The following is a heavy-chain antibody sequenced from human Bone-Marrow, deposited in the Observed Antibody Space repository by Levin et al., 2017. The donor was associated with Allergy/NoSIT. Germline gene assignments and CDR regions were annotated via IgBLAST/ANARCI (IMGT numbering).Heavy chain of an antibody. CDR3: GRVIFRNGTSSACGLDV. V-gene: IGHV4-59*01. CDR1: GGSISNYY. J-gene: IGHJ6*02. CDR2: IYYSGST. Sequence: GSLRLSCTVSGGSISNYYWSWIRQPPGKGLEWIGYIYYSGSTSYNPSLKSRVTISVDTSKNHFSLKLSSVTAAYTAVYYCGRVIFRNGTSSACGLDVWGQGTTVTVSS. D-gene: IGHD2-2*01.